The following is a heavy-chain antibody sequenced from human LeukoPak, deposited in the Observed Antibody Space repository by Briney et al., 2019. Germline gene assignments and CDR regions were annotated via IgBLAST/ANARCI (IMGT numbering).Heavy chain of an antibody. V-gene: IGHV4-59*01. CDR2: IYYSGST. CDR3: ARAQDAFGI. Sequence: SETLSLTCTVSGGSISSYYWSWIRQPPGKGLEWIGYIYYSGSTNYNPSLKSRVTISVDTSKNQFSLKLSSVTAADTAVYYCARAQDAFGIWGQGTMVTVSS. CDR1: GGSISSYY. J-gene: IGHJ3*02.